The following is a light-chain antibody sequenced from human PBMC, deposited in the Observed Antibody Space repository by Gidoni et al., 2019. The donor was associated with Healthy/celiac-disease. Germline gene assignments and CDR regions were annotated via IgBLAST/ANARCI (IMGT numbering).Light chain of an antibody. CDR1: QDISNY. J-gene: IGKJ4*01. V-gene: IGKV1-33*01. CDR3: QQYDNLPLT. Sequence: DIQMTQSPSSLSASVGDRVTITCQASQDISNYLNWYQQKPGKAPKPLIYDASNLETGVPSRFSGSGSWTDFTFTISSLQPEDIATYYCQQYDNLPLTFGGGTKVEI. CDR2: DAS.